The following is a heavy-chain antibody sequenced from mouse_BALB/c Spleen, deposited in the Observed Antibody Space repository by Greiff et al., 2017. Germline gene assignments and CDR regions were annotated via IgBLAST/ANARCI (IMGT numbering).Heavy chain of an antibody. V-gene: IGHV5-4*02. CDR1: GFTFSDYY. CDR2: ISDGGSYT. J-gene: IGHJ3*01. CDR3: ASGCSGSTFAY. Sequence: DVQLVESGGGLVKPGGSLKLSCAASGFTFSDYYMYWVGQTPEKRLEWVATISDGGSYTYYPDSVKGRFTITRDNAKNNLYLQMSSLKSEDTAMYYYASGCSGSTFAYWGQGTLVTVSA. D-gene: IGHD1-1*01.